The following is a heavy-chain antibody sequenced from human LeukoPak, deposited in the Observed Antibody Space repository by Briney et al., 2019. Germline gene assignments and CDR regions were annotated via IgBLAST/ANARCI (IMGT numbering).Heavy chain of an antibody. V-gene: IGHV3-74*01. Sequence: GGSLRLSCAASGFAFSSYAMSWVRQAPGKELVWVSRINNDGSITNSAGSVKGRFTISRDNAKDMLYLQMDSLRVEDTAIYYCARGPSVLGAIDNWGQGTLVAVSS. CDR3: ARGPSVLGAIDN. J-gene: IGHJ4*02. CDR1: GFAFSSYA. CDR2: INNDGSIT. D-gene: IGHD3-10*01.